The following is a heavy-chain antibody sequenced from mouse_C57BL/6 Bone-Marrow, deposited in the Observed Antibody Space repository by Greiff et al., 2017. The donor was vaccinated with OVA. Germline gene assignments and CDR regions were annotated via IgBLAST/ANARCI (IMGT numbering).Heavy chain of an antibody. CDR1: GYTFTSYW. D-gene: IGHD2-3*01. V-gene: IGHV1-7*01. CDR2: INPSSGYT. J-gene: IGHJ4*01. CDR3: ARLGWLLRAMDY. Sequence: VQLQQSGAELAKPGASVKLSCKASGYTFTSYWMHWVNQRPGQGLEWIGYINPSSGYTKYNQKFKDKATLTVDKSSSTAYMQLSSLTYEDSAVLWCARLGWLLRAMDYWGQGTSVTVSS.